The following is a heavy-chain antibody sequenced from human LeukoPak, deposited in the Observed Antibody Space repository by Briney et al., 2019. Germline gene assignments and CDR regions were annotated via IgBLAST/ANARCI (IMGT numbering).Heavy chain of an antibody. V-gene: IGHV4-34*01. J-gene: IGHJ4*02. D-gene: IGHD6-13*01. CDR2: INHSGST. CDR3: ASPLWAAAPGDFVY. CDR1: GGSFSGYY. Sequence: KASETLTLTCAVYGGSFSGYYWSWIRQPPGKGLEWIAEINHSGSTNYNPSLKSRVTISVDKSKNQFSLKLSSVPAADTAVYYCASPLWAAAPGDFVYWGQGTMVTVSS.